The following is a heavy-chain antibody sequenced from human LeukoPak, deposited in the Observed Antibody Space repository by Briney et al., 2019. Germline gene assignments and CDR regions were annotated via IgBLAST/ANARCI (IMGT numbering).Heavy chain of an antibody. Sequence: GGSLRLSCAASGFTFNSYSMNWVRQAPGKGLEWVSYISSSSSTIYYADSVKGRFTISRDNAKNSLYLQMNSLRAEDTAVYYCARRDYDSSGYYYGIDPWGQGTLVTVSS. CDR3: ARRDYDSSGYYYGIDP. J-gene: IGHJ5*02. CDR1: GFTFNSYS. D-gene: IGHD3-22*01. V-gene: IGHV3-48*01. CDR2: ISSSSSTI.